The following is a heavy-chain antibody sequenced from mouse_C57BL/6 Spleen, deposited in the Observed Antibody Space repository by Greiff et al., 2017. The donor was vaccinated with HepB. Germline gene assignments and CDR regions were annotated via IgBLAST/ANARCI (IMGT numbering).Heavy chain of an antibody. V-gene: IGHV6-6*01. J-gene: IGHJ3*01. Sequence: EVKVEESGGGLVQPGGSMKLSCAASGFTFSDAWMDWVCQSTEKGLEWVAEIGNKGNNHATYYAESVKGRFTISRDDSKSSVYLQMNSLRAEATGIYYCTPYYDGFAYWGQGTLVTVSA. D-gene: IGHD1-1*01. CDR3: TPYYDGFAY. CDR2: IGNKGNNHAT. CDR1: GFTFSDAW.